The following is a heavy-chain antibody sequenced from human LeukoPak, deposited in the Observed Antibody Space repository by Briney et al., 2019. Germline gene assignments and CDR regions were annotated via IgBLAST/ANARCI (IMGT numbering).Heavy chain of an antibody. CDR2: IIPIFGTA. V-gene: IGHV1-69*13. CDR1: GGTFSSYA. J-gene: IGHJ4*02. Sequence: ASVKVSCKASGGTFSSYAISWVRQAPGQGLEWMGGIIPIFGTANYAQKFQGRVTITADESTSTAYMELSSLRSEDTAVYYCARDAPTDSRTPYYFDYWGQGTLVTVSS. D-gene: IGHD6-13*01. CDR3: ARDAPTDSRTPYYFDY.